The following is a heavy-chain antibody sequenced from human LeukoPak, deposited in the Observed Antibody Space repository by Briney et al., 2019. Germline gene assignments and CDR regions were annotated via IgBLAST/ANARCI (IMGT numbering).Heavy chain of an antibody. CDR1: GFTFSNAW. CDR2: IKSKTDGGTT. V-gene: IGHV3-15*01. Sequence: GGSLRLSCAASGFTFSNAWMSWVRQAPGKGLEWVGRIKSKTDGGTTDYAAPVKGRFTISRDDSKNTLYLQMNSLKTEDTAVYYCTTDTDFVVVPDYYMDVWGKGTTVTVSS. CDR3: TTDTDFVVVPDYYMDV. J-gene: IGHJ6*03. D-gene: IGHD2-2*01.